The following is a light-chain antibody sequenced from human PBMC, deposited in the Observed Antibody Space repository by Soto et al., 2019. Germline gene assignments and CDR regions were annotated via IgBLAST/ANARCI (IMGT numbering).Light chain of an antibody. CDR1: HSVNSH. CDR2: GAS. Sequence: VRTQSPATLSVSPGERVTLSCRTSHSVNSHVAWYQQKPGQAPRLLLYGASTRATGIPVRFSGSGFGTEFTLTISSLQSEDFAVYYCQQYKNWPLFGQGTRLEIK. J-gene: IGKJ5*01. V-gene: IGKV3-15*01. CDR3: QQYKNWPL.